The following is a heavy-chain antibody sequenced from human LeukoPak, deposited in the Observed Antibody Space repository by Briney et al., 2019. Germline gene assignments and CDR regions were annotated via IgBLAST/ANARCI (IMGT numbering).Heavy chain of an antibody. CDR1: GYTVSSNY. D-gene: IGHD6-13*01. Sequence: GGSLRLSCAASGYTVSSNYMSWVRQAPGKGLEWVSVIYSGGSTYYADSVKGRFTISRDNSKNTLYLQMNSLRAEDTAVYYCARDSAGYSSSWYGWGQVTLVTVSS. J-gene: IGHJ4*02. V-gene: IGHV3-53*01. CDR3: ARDSAGYSSSWYG. CDR2: IYSGGST.